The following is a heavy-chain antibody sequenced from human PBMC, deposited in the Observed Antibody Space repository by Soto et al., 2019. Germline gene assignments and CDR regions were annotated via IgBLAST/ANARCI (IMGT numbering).Heavy chain of an antibody. Sequence: GGSLRLSCAASGFTFSNAWMSWVRQAPGKGLEWVGRIKSKTDGGTTDYAAPVKGRFTISRDDSKKTLYLQMNSLKTEDTAVYYCTTDTPQGYYDSSGFYYYYYGMDVWGQGTTVTGSS. CDR1: GFTFSNAW. V-gene: IGHV3-15*01. CDR2: IKSKTDGGTT. J-gene: IGHJ6*02. D-gene: IGHD3-22*01. CDR3: TTDTPQGYYDSSGFYYYYYGMDV.